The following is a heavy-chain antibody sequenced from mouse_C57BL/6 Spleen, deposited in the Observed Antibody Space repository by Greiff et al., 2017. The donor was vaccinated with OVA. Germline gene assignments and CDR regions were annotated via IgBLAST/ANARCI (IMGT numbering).Heavy chain of an antibody. CDR1: GYSITSGYY. D-gene: IGHD2-3*01. CDR2: ISYDGSN. J-gene: IGHJ1*03. Sequence: EVQLVESGPGLVKPSQSLSLTCSVTGYSITSGYYWNWIRQFPGNKLEWMGYISYDGSNNYNPSLKNRISITRDTSKNQFFLKLNSVTTEDTATYYCARSDGYYLWYFDVWGTGTTVTVSS. V-gene: IGHV3-6*01. CDR3: ARSDGYYLWYFDV.